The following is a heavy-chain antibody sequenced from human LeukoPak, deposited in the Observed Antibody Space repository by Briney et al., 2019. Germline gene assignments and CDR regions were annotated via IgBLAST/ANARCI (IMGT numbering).Heavy chain of an antibody. CDR1: GFTFSSYA. V-gene: IGHV3-30-3*01. D-gene: IGHD3-10*02. CDR2: ISYDGSNK. CDR3: ARESDYYVGLLDY. J-gene: IGHJ4*02. Sequence: GGSLRLSCAASGFTFSSYAMHWVRQAPGKGLEWAAVISYDGSNKYYADSVKGRFTISRDNSKNTLYLQMNSLRAEDTAVYYCARESDYYVGLLDYWGQGTLVTVSS.